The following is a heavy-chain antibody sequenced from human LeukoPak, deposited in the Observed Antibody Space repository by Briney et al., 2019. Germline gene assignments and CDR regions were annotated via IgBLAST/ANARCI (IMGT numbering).Heavy chain of an antibody. J-gene: IGHJ2*01. CDR3: ARESVRVAAAGTDFDL. D-gene: IGHD6-13*01. Sequence: SQTLSLTCTVSGGSISSGDYYWSWIRQPPGKGLEWIGYIYYSGSTYYNPSLKSRVTISVDTSKNQFSLKLSSVTAADTAVYYCARESVRVAAAGTDFDLWGRGTLVTVSS. CDR1: GGSISSGDYY. CDR2: IYYSGST. V-gene: IGHV4-30-4*01.